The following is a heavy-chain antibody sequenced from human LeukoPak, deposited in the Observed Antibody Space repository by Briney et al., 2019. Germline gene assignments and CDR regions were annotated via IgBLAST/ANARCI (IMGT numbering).Heavy chain of an antibody. Sequence: GGSLRLSCAGSGFTLSSYWMSWVRQAPGKGLEWVSSISNSGGRTFYTDSVKGRFTISRDNSKITLYLQMNSLRAEDTAVYYCAKSYNGYESKPDYWGQGTLVTVSS. V-gene: IGHV3-23*01. D-gene: IGHD5-12*01. J-gene: IGHJ4*02. CDR3: AKSYNGYESKPDY. CDR2: ISNSGGRT. CDR1: GFTLSSYW.